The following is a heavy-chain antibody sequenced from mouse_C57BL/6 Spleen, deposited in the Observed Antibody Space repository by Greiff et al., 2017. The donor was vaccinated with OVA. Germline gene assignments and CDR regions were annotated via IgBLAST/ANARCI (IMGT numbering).Heavy chain of an antibody. CDR2: IWSGGST. CDR3: ARNGYYGSSSYWNFDV. Sequence: VKVVESGPGLVQPSQSLSITCTVSGFSLTSYGVHWVRQSPGKGLEWLGVIWSGGSTDYNEAFISRLSISKDNSQSKVFCKRKSLQADDTAIYYCARNGYYGSSSYWNFDVWGTGTTVTVSS. D-gene: IGHD1-1*01. CDR1: GFSLTSYG. V-gene: IGHV2-2*01. J-gene: IGHJ1*03.